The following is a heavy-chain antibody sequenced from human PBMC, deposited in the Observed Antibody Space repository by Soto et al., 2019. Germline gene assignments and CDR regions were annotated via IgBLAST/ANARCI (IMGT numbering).Heavy chain of an antibody. D-gene: IGHD7-27*01. V-gene: IGHV4-59*01. J-gene: IGHJ2*01. CDR1: GASIINYY. CDR2: VSNTATT. Sequence: ETLSLTCTVSGASIINYYWAWIRQSPGGGLESIGYVSNTATTTYNPSLKSRVTISVDTSKNQFSLKLSSVTAADAAVYYCARDLLGMGYFDLWGRGTLVTVSS. CDR3: ARDLLGMGYFDL.